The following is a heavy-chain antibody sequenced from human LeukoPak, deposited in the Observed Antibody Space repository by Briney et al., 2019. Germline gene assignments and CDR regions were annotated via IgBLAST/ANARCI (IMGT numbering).Heavy chain of an antibody. CDR2: IYTSGST. CDR1: GGSISNYY. J-gene: IGHJ5*02. V-gene: IGHV4-4*09. Sequence: PSETLSLTCTVSGGSISNYYWSWIRQPPGKGLEWIGYIYTSGSTNYNPSLKRRVTISVDTSNNRFSLKLSSVTAADTAVYYCARQAGEQLYNWFDPWGQGILVTVSS. CDR3: ARQAGEQLYNWFDP. D-gene: IGHD6-19*01.